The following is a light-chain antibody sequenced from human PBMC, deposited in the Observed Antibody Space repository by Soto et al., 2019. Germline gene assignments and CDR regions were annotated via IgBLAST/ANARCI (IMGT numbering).Light chain of an antibody. J-gene: IGLJ2*01. CDR2: EVT. V-gene: IGLV2-8*01. CDR1: SSDIGTYNY. CDR3: SSYAGGNNLVV. Sequence: QSALTQPPSASGSPGQSVTISCTGTSSDIGTYNYVSWYQQHPGKAPRLMIYEVTKRPSGVPDRFSGSKSGNTASLSVSGLLGEDEADYYCSSYAGGNNLVVFGGGTKLTVL.